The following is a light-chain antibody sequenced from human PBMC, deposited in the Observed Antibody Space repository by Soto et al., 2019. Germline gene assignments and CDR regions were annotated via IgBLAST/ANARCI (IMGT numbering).Light chain of an antibody. J-gene: IGKJ2*01. Sequence: DFVMTQSPLSLPVTPGEPASISCRSSQSLLHSNGYNYLDWYLQKPGQSPQLLIYLGSNRASGVPDRFSGSVSGTDFTLKISRVEAEDVGVYYCMQALQTHTFGQGTKLEIK. CDR3: MQALQTHT. V-gene: IGKV2-28*01. CDR2: LGS. CDR1: QSLLHSNGYNY.